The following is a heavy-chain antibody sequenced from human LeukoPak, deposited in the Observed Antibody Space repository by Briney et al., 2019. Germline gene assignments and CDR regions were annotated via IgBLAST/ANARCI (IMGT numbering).Heavy chain of an antibody. V-gene: IGHV3-21*01. CDR3: ARDSLVPAAHHDAFDI. CDR1: GFTFSSYS. D-gene: IGHD2-2*01. CDR2: ISSSSSYI. J-gene: IGHJ3*02. Sequence: PGGSLRLSCAASGFTFSSYSMNWVRQAPGKGLEWVSSISSSSSYIYYADSVKGRFAISRDNAKNSLYLQMNSLRAEDTAVYYCARDSLVPAAHHDAFDIWGQGTMVTVSS.